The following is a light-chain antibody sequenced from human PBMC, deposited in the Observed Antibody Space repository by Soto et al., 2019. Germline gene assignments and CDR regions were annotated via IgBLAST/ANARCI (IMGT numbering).Light chain of an antibody. CDR2: GAS. J-gene: IGKJ1*01. Sequence: EIVLTQSPGTLSLSPGERATLSCRASQSVSSSYLAWYQQKPGQAPRLLIYGASSRATGIPDRFSGSGSGTEFTLTISSLQSEDFAVFYCQQYVSSPWTFGQGTKV. CDR3: QQYVSSPWT. CDR1: QSVSSSY. V-gene: IGKV3-20*01.